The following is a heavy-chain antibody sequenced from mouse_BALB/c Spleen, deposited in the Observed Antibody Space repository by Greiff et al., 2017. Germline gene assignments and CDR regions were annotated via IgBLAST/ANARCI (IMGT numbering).Heavy chain of an antibody. CDR2: ISSGGST. J-gene: IGHJ2*01. V-gene: IGHV5-6-5*01. D-gene: IGHD2-1*01. CDR1: GFTFSSYA. CDR3: ARGDYGNYGY. Sequence: KLVESGGGLVKPGGSLKLSCAASGFTFSSYAMSWVRQTPEKRLEWVASISSGGSTYYPDSVKGRFTISRDNARNILYLQMSSLRSEDTAMYYCARGDYGNYGYWGQGTTLTVSS.